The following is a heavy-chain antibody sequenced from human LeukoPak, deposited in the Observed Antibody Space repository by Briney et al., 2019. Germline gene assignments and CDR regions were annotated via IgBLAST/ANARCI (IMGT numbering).Heavy chain of an antibody. CDR1: GYTFTGYY. Sequence: ASVKVSCKASGYTFTGYYMHWVRQAPGQGLEWMGWINPNSGGTNYAQKFQGRVTMTRDTSISTAYMELSRLRSDDTAVYYCARGKHPSQWLVHLDYWGQGTLVTVSS. CDR3: ARGKHPSQWLVHLDY. D-gene: IGHD6-19*01. J-gene: IGHJ4*02. CDR2: INPNSGGT. V-gene: IGHV1-2*02.